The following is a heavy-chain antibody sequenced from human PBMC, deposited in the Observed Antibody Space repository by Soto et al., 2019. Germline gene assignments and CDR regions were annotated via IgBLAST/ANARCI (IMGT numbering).Heavy chain of an antibody. D-gene: IGHD1-1*01. CDR2: ISADNGNT. CDR3: ARYIQQDFYCGMDV. CDR1: GYTFYSHS. Sequence: QAQLVQSGAEVKKPGASVKVSCKASGYTFYSHSISWVRQAPGQGLEWMGRISADNGNTKYAQKFRGRVTMTTDTSTSTVYMEPTNLRSDDTGVYYCARYIQQDFYCGMDVWGQGTTVTVSS. V-gene: IGHV1-18*01. J-gene: IGHJ6*02.